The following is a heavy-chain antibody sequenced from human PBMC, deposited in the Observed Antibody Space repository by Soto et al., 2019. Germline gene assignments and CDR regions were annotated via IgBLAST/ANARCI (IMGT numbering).Heavy chain of an antibody. V-gene: IGHV3-30-3*01. CDR1: GFTFCSYA. CDR3: ARGGINWNFLRGTFDY. Sequence: QVQLVESGGGVVQPGRSLRLSCAASGFTFCSYAMHWVRQAPGKGLEWVAVISYDGSNKYYADSVKGRFTISRDNSKNTLYLQMNSLRAEDTAVYYCARGGINWNFLRGTFDYWGQGTLVTVSS. D-gene: IGHD1-7*01. J-gene: IGHJ4*02. CDR2: ISYDGSNK.